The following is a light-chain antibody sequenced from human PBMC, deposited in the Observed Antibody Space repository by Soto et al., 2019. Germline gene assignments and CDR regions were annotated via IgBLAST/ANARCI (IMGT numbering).Light chain of an antibody. Sequence: EIVMTQSPATLSVSPGERATLSCRASQSVSSNLAWYQQKPGQAPRLLIFAASSRASGIPDRFSGSGSGTDFTLTIDRLEPEDFAVCYCQQYSSSSGTFGQGTMVDIK. CDR3: QQYSSSSGT. J-gene: IGKJ1*01. CDR2: AAS. V-gene: IGKV3-20*01. CDR1: QSVSSN.